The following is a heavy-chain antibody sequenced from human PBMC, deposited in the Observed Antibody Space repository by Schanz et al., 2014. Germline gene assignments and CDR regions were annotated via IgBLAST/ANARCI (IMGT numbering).Heavy chain of an antibody. CDR2: INGYNGHT. CDR3: ARDFSAYVGNYFDY. J-gene: IGHJ4*02. Sequence: QVQLVQSGAEVKKPGASVKVSCKASGYTFSSYGITWVRQAPGQGLEWMGWINGYNGHTLYAQKFQGRVTMTTDTSTSTSYMELTILRFDDTAVYYCARDFSAYVGNYFDYWGQGTLATVSS. D-gene: IGHD5-12*01. V-gene: IGHV1-18*01. CDR1: GYTFSSYG.